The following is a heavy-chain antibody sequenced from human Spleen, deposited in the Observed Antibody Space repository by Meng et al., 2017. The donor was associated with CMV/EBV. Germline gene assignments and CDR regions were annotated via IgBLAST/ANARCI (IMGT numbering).Heavy chain of an antibody. CDR2: IHYTGST. Sequence: GSLSLTCTVSGGSISSYYWSWIRQPPGKGLEWIGYIHYTGSTNYNPSLKSRVTISVDTSKNQFSLKLSSVTAADTAVYYCARGRDFGVVTPGYWGQGILVTVSS. V-gene: IGHV4-59*01. CDR3: ARGRDFGVVTPGY. CDR1: GGSISSYY. J-gene: IGHJ4*02. D-gene: IGHD3-3*01.